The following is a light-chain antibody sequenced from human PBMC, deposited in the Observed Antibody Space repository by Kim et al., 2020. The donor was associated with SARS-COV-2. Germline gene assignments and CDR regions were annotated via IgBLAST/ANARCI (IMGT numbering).Light chain of an antibody. V-gene: IGKV3-20*01. CDR2: GAS. CDR1: QSVSSNY. Sequence: EIVLTQSPGTLSLSPGERATISCRASQSVSSNYLAWYQQKPGQAPRLLIYGASSRATGIPERFSGSGSGTDFTLTITRLEPEDFAVYYCQQYSSSPATFGQGTKVDIK. CDR3: QQYSSSPAT. J-gene: IGKJ1*01.